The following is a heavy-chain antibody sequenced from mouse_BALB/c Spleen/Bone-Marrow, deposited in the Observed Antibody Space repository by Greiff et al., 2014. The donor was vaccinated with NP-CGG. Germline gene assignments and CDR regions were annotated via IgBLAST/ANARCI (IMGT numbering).Heavy chain of an antibody. D-gene: IGHD2-1*01. V-gene: IGHV1-82*01. CDR1: GYAFSSSW. CDR3: VRGGNYRFDY. Sequence: VKLMESGPELVKPGASVKISCKASGYAFSSSWMNWVKQRPGQGHEWIGRIYPGDGDTNYNGKFKGKATLTADKSSSTAYMQLSSLTSVDSAVYFCVRGGNYRFDYWGQGTTLTVSS. J-gene: IGHJ2*01. CDR2: IYPGDGDT.